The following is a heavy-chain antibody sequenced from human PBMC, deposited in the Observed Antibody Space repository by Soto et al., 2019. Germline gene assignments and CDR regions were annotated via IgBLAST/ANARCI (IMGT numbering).Heavy chain of an antibody. CDR1: GFIYSNTG. CDR2: IRTKVNDFAA. CDR3: VRPNDSPYYDYYFDL. V-gene: IGHV3-73*01. D-gene: IGHD5-12*01. Sequence: GVSMRLSYVASGFIYSNTGMHWVREPPENGLDWLGRIRTKVNDFAAIFAASVKGRFTSSGDDSNNTAYLQMNCLKNEDTAVYYCVRPNDSPYYDYYFDLWGRGTLVTVSS. J-gene: IGHJ2*01.